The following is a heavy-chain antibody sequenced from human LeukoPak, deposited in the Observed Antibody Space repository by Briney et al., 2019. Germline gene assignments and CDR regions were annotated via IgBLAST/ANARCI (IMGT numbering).Heavy chain of an antibody. V-gene: IGHV4-59*01. CDR3: AKVPPQRCPGDTCYPIFNY. CDR1: GDSISSSY. D-gene: IGHD2-15*01. Sequence: PSETLSLTCTVSGDSISSSYGSWIRHSPGKGLEWIGYIRYTGDTNYNPSFRGGVTISLDKSKKQFFQNRNYVTTADTAIYYCAKVPPQRCPGDTCYPIFNYWGQGTLVTVSS. J-gene: IGHJ4*02. CDR2: IRYTGDT.